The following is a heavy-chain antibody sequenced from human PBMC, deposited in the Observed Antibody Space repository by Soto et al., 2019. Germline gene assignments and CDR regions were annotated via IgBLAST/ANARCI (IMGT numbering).Heavy chain of an antibody. CDR1: GYTFTSYA. V-gene: IGHV1-3*01. J-gene: IGHJ6*03. CDR3: ARDQGPDYDILTGYYTYYYSYMDV. Sequence: ASVKVSCKASGYTFTSYAMHWVRQAPGQRLEWMGWINADNGNTKYSQKFQGRVTMTTDTSTSTAYMELRSLRSDDTAVYYCARDQGPDYDILTGYYTYYYSYMDVWGKGTTVTVSS. D-gene: IGHD3-9*01. CDR2: INADNGNT.